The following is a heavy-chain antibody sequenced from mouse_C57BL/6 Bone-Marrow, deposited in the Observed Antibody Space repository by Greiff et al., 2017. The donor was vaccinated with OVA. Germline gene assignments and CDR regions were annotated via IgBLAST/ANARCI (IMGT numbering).Heavy chain of an antibody. Sequence: EVQLQESGGGLVQPGESLKLSCESNEYEFPSHDMSWVRKTPEKRLELVAAINSDGGSTYYPDTMERRFIISRDNTKKTLYLQMSSLRSEDTALYYCARLDDYDGDWYFDVWGTGTTVTVSS. CDR1: EYEFPSHD. J-gene: IGHJ1*03. V-gene: IGHV5-2*01. D-gene: IGHD2-4*01. CDR2: INSDGGST. CDR3: ARLDDYDGDWYFDV.